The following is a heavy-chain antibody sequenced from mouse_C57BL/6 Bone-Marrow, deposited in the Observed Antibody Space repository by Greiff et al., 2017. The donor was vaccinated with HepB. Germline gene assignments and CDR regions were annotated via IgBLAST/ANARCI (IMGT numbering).Heavy chain of an antibody. CDR2: ISSGGSYT. CDR3: ATIYDYDLYYFDY. J-gene: IGHJ2*01. V-gene: IGHV5-6*01. D-gene: IGHD2-4*01. Sequence: VQLKESGGDLVKPGGSLKLSCAASGFTFSSYGMSWVRQTPDKRLEWVATISSGGSYTYYPDSVKGRFTISRDNAKNTLYLQMSSLKSEDTAMYYCATIYDYDLYYFDYWGQGTTLTVSS. CDR1: GFTFSSYG.